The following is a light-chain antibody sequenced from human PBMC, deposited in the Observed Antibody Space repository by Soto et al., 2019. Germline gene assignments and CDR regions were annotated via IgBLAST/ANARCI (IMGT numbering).Light chain of an antibody. CDR2: GAS. V-gene: IGKV3-11*01. CDR3: QQYGSSPRT. CDR1: QSVRSY. Sequence: EIGLTQSPATLSLSPGERATLSCRASQSVRSYLAWYQQKPGQAPRLLIYGASNRATGIPARFSGSGSGTDFTLTISSLEPEDSAVYYCQQYGSSPRTFGQGTKVDI. J-gene: IGKJ1*01.